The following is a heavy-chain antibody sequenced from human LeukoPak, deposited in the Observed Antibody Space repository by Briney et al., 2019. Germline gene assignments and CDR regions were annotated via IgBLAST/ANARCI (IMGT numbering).Heavy chain of an antibody. CDR2: TYYRSTWYN. D-gene: IGHD2-2*01. Sequence: SQTLSLTCAISGDSASSNSVTWNWIRQSPSRGLEWLGRTYYRSTWYNDYAVSVRGRITVNHDTSKNQFSLHLNSVTPEDTAVYYCARRLTQYDCFDPWGQGILVTVSS. CDR1: GDSASSNSVT. CDR3: ARRLTQYDCFDP. V-gene: IGHV6-1*01. J-gene: IGHJ5*02.